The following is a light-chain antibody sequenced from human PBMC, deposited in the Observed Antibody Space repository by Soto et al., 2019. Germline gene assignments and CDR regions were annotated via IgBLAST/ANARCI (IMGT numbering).Light chain of an antibody. CDR1: QAIRND. CDR2: AAS. J-gene: IGKJ4*01. Sequence: AIQMAQSPSSLSASIGDRVTITCRASQAIRNDLAWYQQKPGIAPKLLIYAASTLHRGVPSRFSGSGSGTDFTLTLSSVQPEDFATYYCLQDNSFPFTFGGGTKVDIK. V-gene: IGKV1-6*01. CDR3: LQDNSFPFT.